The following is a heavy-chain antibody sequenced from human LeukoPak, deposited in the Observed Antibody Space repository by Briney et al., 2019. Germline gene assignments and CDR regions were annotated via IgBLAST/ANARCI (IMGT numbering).Heavy chain of an antibody. CDR2: ITGGGTT. J-gene: IGHJ4*02. CDR1: GFTFSSHG. V-gene: IGHV3-23*01. Sequence: GGPLRLSCAASGFTFSSHGMNWVRQAPGKGLEWVSGITGGGTTYYADSVKGRVTISRDNSKNTLYLQMNSLRAEDTAVYYCAKDRHWLALDDWGQGTLVTVSS. CDR3: AKDRHWLALDD. D-gene: IGHD6-19*01.